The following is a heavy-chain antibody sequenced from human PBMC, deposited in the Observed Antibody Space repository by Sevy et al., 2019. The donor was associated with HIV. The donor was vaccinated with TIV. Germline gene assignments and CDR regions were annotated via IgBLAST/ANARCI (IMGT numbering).Heavy chain of an antibody. V-gene: IGHV3-30*18. J-gene: IGHJ6*02. CDR3: ANQQWLVNGGMDV. CDR1: GFTFSRYG. CDR2: ISYDGRNK. Sequence: GGSLRLSCGASGFTFSRYGMHSVRQAPGKGLEWVALISYDGRNKYYADSVKGRFSISRDNSKNTLELQMNSLRAEDTAVYYCANQQWLVNGGMDVWGQGTTVTVSS. D-gene: IGHD6-19*01.